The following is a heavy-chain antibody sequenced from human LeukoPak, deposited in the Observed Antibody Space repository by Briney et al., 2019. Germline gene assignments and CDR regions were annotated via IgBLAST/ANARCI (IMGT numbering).Heavy chain of an antibody. CDR1: GFTFSSYA. CDR3: ARRNSGYDGAFDI. J-gene: IGHJ3*02. D-gene: IGHD5-12*01. CDR2: ISYDGSNK. V-gene: IGHV3-30*04. Sequence: GRSLRLSCAASGFTFSSYAMHWVRQAPGKGLEWVAVISYDGSNKYYADSVKGRFTISRDNSKNTLYLQMNSLRAEDTAVYYCARRNSGYDGAFDIWGQGTMVTVSS.